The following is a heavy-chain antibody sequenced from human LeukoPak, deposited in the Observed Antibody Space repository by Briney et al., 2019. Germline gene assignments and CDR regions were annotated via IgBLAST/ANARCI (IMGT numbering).Heavy chain of an antibody. J-gene: IGHJ4*02. CDR3: VKGNNFYDSSGYYDY. CDR1: GFTFRTYA. CDR2: IGGSATTT. D-gene: IGHD3-22*01. Sequence: GGSLRLSCAASGFTFRTYAMSWVRQAPGKGLEGVSMIGGSATTTFYANSVEGRFTISRDNSRATLYLQMNSLRAEDTAIYFCVKGNNFYDSSGYYDYWGQGPLVTVSP. V-gene: IGHV3-23*01.